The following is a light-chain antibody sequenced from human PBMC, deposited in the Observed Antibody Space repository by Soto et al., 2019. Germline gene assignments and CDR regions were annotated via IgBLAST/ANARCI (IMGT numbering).Light chain of an antibody. V-gene: IGKV3-20*01. Sequence: ETVLTQSPGTLSLSPGERATLSCRASQSVSSNYLAWYQHKPGQAPRLLIYGASNRATGIPDRFSGSGSGTAFTLTISRLEPEDFAVYYCQQYVTSPPSWTFGKGTKVEVK. CDR1: QSVSSNY. J-gene: IGKJ1*01. CDR2: GAS. CDR3: QQYVTSPPSWT.